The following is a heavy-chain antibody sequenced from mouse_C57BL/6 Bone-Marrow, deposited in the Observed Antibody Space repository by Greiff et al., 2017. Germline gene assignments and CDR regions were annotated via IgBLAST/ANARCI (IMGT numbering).Heavy chain of an antibody. J-gene: IGHJ3*01. CDR2: IYPGSGST. Sequence: QVQLQQSGAELARPGASVKMSCKASGYTFTSYWITWVKQRPGQGLEWIGDIYPGSGSTNYNEKFKSKATLTVDTSSSTAYMQLSSLTSEDSAVYYCALNCLVLAYWGQGTLVTVSA. CDR1: GYTFTSYW. V-gene: IGHV1-55*01. D-gene: IGHD4-1*01. CDR3: ALNCLVLAY.